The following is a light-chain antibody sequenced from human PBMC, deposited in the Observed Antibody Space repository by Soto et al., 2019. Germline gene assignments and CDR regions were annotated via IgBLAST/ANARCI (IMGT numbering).Light chain of an antibody. CDR1: SSDVGASDF. CDR3: SSYSISTAYL. J-gene: IGLJ1*01. CDR2: EIS. Sequence: QSALTQPASVSESPGQSITISCTGTSSDVGASDFVSWYQQHPGKAPELIIYEISNRPSGVSSRFSGSKSGNTASLTISGLQAEDESDYFCSSYSISTAYLFGTGTKLTVL. V-gene: IGLV2-14*01.